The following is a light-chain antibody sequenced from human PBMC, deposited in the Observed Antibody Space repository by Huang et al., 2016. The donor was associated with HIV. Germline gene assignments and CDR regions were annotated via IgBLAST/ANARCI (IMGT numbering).Light chain of an antibody. J-gene: IGKJ1*01. CDR3: QQYETYSRT. V-gene: IGKV1-5*03. CDR2: RAS. CDR1: QYIYNW. Sequence: DIQMTQSPSTLSTSVGDRVPITCRASQYIYNWVAWYQQEPGKAPKILIYRASTLETGVPSRFSGSGSETEFKLTISSLQADDSATYFCQQYETYSRTFGRGTKVEIK.